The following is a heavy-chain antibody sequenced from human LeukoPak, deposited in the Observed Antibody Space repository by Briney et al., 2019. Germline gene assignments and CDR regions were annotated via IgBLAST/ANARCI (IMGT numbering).Heavy chain of an antibody. CDR3: TKGGWGTVLDY. Sequence: PGGSLRLSCAASGFTFSNYTMSWVRQAPGKGLEWVSTISGTGDTTYYADSLKGRLTISRDNSKDTLYLQMSSLRADDTAVYYCTKGGWGTVLDYWGQGTLVTVSS. CDR1: GFTFSNYT. D-gene: IGHD3-10*01. J-gene: IGHJ4*02. CDR2: ISGTGDTT. V-gene: IGHV3-23*01.